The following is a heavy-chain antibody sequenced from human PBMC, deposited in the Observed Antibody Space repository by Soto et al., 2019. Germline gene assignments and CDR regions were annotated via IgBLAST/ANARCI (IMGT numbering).Heavy chain of an antibody. Sequence: SETLSLTCTVSGGSISSHYWSWIRQPPGKGLEWIGYIYYGGSTNYNPSLTSRVTISVDTSKNQFSLKLSSVTAADTAVYYCARAPSSRWSKYYFGYWGQGTLVTVSS. D-gene: IGHD6-13*01. CDR1: GGSISSHY. CDR2: IYYGGST. J-gene: IGHJ4*02. CDR3: ARAPSSRWSKYYFGY. V-gene: IGHV4-59*11.